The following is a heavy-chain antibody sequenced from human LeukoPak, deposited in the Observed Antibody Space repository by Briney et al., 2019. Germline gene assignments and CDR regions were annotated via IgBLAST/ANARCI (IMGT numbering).Heavy chain of an antibody. J-gene: IGHJ5*02. Sequence: SVKVSCKASGGTFSSYAISWVRQAPGQGLEWMGGIIPIFGTANYAQKFQGRVTITADESTSTAYMELSSLRSEDTAAYYCARDVSPSDFWSGYYIDNWFDPWGQGTLVTVSS. CDR3: ARDVSPSDFWSGYYIDNWFDP. V-gene: IGHV1-69*01. CDR2: IIPIFGTA. CDR1: GGTFSSYA. D-gene: IGHD3-3*01.